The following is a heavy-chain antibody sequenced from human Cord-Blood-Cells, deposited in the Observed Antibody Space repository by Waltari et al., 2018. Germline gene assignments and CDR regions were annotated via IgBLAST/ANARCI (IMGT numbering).Heavy chain of an antibody. Sequence: QVQLVQSGAEVKKPGSSVTVPCKASGGTFSSSAISCGRQAPGQGLEWMGGIIPIFGTANYAQKFQGRVTITADESTSTAYMELSSLRSEDTAVYYCARAFCSSTSCYRVVWFDPWGQGTLVTVSS. CDR2: IIPIFGTA. V-gene: IGHV1-69*12. CDR3: ARAFCSSTSCYRVVWFDP. J-gene: IGHJ5*02. CDR1: GGTFSSSA. D-gene: IGHD2-2*02.